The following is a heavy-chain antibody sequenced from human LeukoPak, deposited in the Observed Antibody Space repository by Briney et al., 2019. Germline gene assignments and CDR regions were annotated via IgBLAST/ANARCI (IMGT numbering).Heavy chain of an antibody. V-gene: IGHV1-2*02. CDR2: INPNSGGT. Sequence: GASVKASCKASGYTFTGYYMHWVRQAPGQGLEWMGWINPNSGGTNYAQKFQGRVTMTRDTSISTAYMELSRLRSDDTAVYYCARSTTLYSGYMYWGQGTLVTVSS. CDR3: ARSTTLYSGYMY. D-gene: IGHD5-12*01. CDR1: GYTFTGYY. J-gene: IGHJ4*02.